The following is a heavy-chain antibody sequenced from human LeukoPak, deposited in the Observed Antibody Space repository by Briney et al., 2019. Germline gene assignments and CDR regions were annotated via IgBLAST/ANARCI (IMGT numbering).Heavy chain of an antibody. CDR2: IYSGGSA. D-gene: IGHD6-13*01. CDR3: AARIAAAGNRGAFDY. Sequence: GGSLRLSCAASGFTVSSNYMSWVRQAPGKGLEWVSVIYSGGSAYYADSVKGRFTISRDNSKNTLYLQMNSLRAEDTAVYYCAARIAAAGNRGAFDYWGQGTLVTVSS. CDR1: GFTVSSNY. J-gene: IGHJ4*02. V-gene: IGHV3-53*01.